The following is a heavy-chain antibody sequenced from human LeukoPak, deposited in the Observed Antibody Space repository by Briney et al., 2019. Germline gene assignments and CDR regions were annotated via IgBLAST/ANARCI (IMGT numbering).Heavy chain of an antibody. D-gene: IGHD5-24*01. Sequence: PGGSLRLSCAASGFTFSDYYMSWIRQAPGKGLEWVSYISSSGSTIYYADSVKGRFSISRDNAKNSLYLQMNSLRAEDTAVYYCARAVEGEMATTPHLDYWGQGSLVTVSS. CDR1: GFTFSDYY. J-gene: IGHJ4*02. CDR2: ISSSGSTI. V-gene: IGHV3-11*04. CDR3: ARAVEGEMATTPHLDY.